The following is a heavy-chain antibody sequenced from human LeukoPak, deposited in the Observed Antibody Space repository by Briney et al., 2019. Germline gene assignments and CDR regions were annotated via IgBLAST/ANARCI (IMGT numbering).Heavy chain of an antibody. J-gene: IGHJ4*02. V-gene: IGHV5-10-1*01. D-gene: IGHD5-12*01. CDR3: STARAFDSRSFAY. CDR1: GYSFTSYW. CDR2: IDPSYSYT. Sequence: GESLKISCKGSGYSFTSYWISWVRQMPGKGLEWMGRIDPSYSYTNYSPSFQGHVTISADKSINTAYLQWASLKASDTAMYYCSTARAFDSRSFAYWGQGSLVTVSS.